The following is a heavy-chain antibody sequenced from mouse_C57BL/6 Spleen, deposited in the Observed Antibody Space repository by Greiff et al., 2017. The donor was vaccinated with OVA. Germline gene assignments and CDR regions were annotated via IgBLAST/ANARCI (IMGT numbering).Heavy chain of an antibody. D-gene: IGHD1-1*02. CDR2: INYDGSST. J-gene: IGHJ2*01. V-gene: IGHV5-16*01. Sequence: EVQLVESEGGLVQPGSSMKLSCTASGFTFSDYYMAWVRQVPEKGLEWVANINYDGSSTYYLDSLKSRFIISRDNAKNILYLQMSSLKSEDTATYYCARGWFHFDYWGQGTTLTVSS. CDR3: ARGWFHFDY. CDR1: GFTFSDYY.